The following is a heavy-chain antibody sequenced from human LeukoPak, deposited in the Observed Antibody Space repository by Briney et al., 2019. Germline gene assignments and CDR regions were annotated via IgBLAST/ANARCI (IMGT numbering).Heavy chain of an antibody. V-gene: IGHV4-4*07. D-gene: IGHD4-17*01. CDR2: IYATGST. Sequence: SETLSLTCTVSGGSFTSYFWSWMRQPTGEGLEWIGHIYATGSTDYNPSLKCRVAMSIDTSKNQFSLKLSSVTAADTAVYYCARCDFGLRCNWFDPWGQGILVTVSS. CDR1: GGSFTSYF. CDR3: ARCDFGLRCNWFDP. J-gene: IGHJ5*02.